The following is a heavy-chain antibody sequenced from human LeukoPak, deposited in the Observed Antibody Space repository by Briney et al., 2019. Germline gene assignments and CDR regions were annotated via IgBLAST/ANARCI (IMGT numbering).Heavy chain of an antibody. CDR1: GYTFTSYD. Sequence: ASVKVSCKASGYTFTSYDINWVRQATGQGLEWMGWMNPNSGNTGYAQKFKGRVTMTRNTSISTAYMELSSLRSEDTAVYYCARNIGGSTDFDYWGQGTLVTVSS. CDR2: MNPNSGNT. J-gene: IGHJ4*02. V-gene: IGHV1-8*01. CDR3: ARNIGGSTDFDY. D-gene: IGHD1-26*01.